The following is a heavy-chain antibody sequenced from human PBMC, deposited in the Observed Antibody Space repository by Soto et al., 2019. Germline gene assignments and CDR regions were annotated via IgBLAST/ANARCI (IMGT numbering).Heavy chain of an antibody. V-gene: IGHV3-21*01. CDR3: ARDSMVRGVIITCYYGMDV. CDR1: GFTFSSYS. D-gene: IGHD3-10*01. CDR2: ISSSSSYI. J-gene: IGHJ6*02. Sequence: GGSLRLSCAASGFTFSSYSMNWVRQAPGKGLEWVSSISSSSSYIYYADSVKGRFTISRDNAKNSLYLQMNSLRAEDTAVYYCARDSMVRGVIITCYYGMDVWGQGTTVTVSS.